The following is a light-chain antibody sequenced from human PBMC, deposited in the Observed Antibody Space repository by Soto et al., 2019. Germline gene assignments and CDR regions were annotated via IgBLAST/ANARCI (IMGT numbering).Light chain of an antibody. Sequence: EIVMSQSPATLSVSPGERATLSCRASQSVSSYLAWYQQRPGQAPRLLIYDASNRATGVPARFSGSGSGTDFTLTISSLEPEDFAVYYCQQRSSWPPTFGQGTRLENK. CDR1: QSVSSY. CDR2: DAS. V-gene: IGKV3-11*01. J-gene: IGKJ5*01. CDR3: QQRSSWPPT.